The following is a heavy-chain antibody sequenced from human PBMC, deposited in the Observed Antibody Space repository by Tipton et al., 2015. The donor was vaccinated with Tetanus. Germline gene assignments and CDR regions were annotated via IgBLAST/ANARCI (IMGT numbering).Heavy chain of an antibody. CDR2: IIPIFGTT. J-gene: IGHJ4*02. D-gene: IGHD5-24*01. V-gene: IGHV1-69*01. CDR3: ALNTEMATIAFES. Sequence: QSGAEVKKPGSSVKVSCKASGGMFKNFGISWVRQAPGQGLEWMGGIIPIFGTTEFAQKFQGRVTLTADESARTANMELSNLTSEDTVVYYCALNTEMATIAFESWGQGTLVTVSS. CDR1: GGMFKNFG.